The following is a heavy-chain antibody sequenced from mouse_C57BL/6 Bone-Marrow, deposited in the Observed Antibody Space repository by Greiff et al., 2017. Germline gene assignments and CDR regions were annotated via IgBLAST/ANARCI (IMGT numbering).Heavy chain of an antibody. Sequence: QVQLKQSGAELARPGASVKLSCKASGYTFTSYGISWVKQRTGQGLEWIGEIYPRSGNTYYNEKFKGKATLTADKSSSTAYMELRSLTSEDSAVYFCARSPYYYGSSYWFAYWGQGTLVTVSA. CDR3: ARSPYYYGSSYWFAY. CDR1: GYTFTSYG. J-gene: IGHJ3*01. V-gene: IGHV1-81*01. D-gene: IGHD1-1*01. CDR2: IYPRSGNT.